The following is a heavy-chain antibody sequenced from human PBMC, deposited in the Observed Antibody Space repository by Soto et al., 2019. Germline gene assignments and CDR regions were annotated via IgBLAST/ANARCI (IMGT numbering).Heavy chain of an antibody. V-gene: IGHV3-30-3*01. CDR3: ARDPRYGDNWFDP. J-gene: IGHJ5*02. D-gene: IGHD3-16*01. CDR1: GFTFSSYA. Sequence: GGSLRLSCAASGFTFSSYAMHWVRQAPGKGLGLVAVISYDGSNKYYADSVKGRFTISRDNSKNTLYLQMNSLRVEDTAVYYCARDPRYGDNWFDPWGQGTLVTVSS. CDR2: ISYDGSNK.